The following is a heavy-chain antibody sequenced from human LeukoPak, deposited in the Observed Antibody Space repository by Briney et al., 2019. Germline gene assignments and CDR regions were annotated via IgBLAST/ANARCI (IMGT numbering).Heavy chain of an antibody. J-gene: IGHJ6*02. CDR1: GYTFTSYG. D-gene: IGHD2-8*01. V-gene: IGHV1-18*01. Sequence: ASVKVSCKASGYTFTSYGISWVRQAPGQGLEWMGRISAYNGNTNYAQKLQGRVTMTTDTSTSTAYMELRSLRSDDTAVYYCARDLCTNGVCLPMDVWGQGTTVTVSS. CDR3: ARDLCTNGVCLPMDV. CDR2: ISAYNGNT.